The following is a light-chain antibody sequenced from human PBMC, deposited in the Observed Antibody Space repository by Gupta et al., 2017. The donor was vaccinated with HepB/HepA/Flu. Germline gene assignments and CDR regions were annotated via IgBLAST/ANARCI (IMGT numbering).Light chain of an antibody. CDR3: QQYGSTRWT. CDR1: QRINKNY. Sequence: EIVLTQSPGTLSLSPGERATLSCRASQRINKNYLAWYQQRTGQAPRLLIFGTSNRASGIPDRFSGSGSGTDFTLTISRLEPEDFAVYYCQQYGSTRWTFGQGTKVEIK. V-gene: IGKV3-20*01. J-gene: IGKJ1*01. CDR2: GTS.